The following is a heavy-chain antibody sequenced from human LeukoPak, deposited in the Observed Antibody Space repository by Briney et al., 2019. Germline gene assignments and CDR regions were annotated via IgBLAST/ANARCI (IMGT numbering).Heavy chain of an antibody. Sequence: PGGSLRLSCAASGFTFSSYAMSWVRQAPGKGLEWVSAISGSGGSTYYADSVKGRFTISRVNSKNALYLQMNSLRAEDTAVYYCAKDYGDYAGGFDWGQGTLVTVSS. D-gene: IGHD4-17*01. CDR2: ISGSGGST. J-gene: IGHJ4*02. V-gene: IGHV3-23*01. CDR3: AKDYGDYAGGFD. CDR1: GFTFSSYA.